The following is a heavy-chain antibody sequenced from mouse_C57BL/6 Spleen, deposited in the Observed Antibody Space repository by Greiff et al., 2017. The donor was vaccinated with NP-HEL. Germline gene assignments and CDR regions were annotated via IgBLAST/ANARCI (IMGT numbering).Heavy chain of an antibody. V-gene: IGHV1-42*01. CDR1: GYSFTGYY. CDR3: ARSESNFDY. D-gene: IGHD5-1*01. CDR2: INPSTGGT. J-gene: IGHJ2*01. Sequence: EVQLQQSGPELVKPGASVKISCKASGYSFTGYYMNWVKQSPEKSLEWIGEINPSTGGTTYNQKFKAKATLTVDKSSSTAYMQLKSLTSEDSAVYYCARSESNFDYWGQGTTLTVSS.